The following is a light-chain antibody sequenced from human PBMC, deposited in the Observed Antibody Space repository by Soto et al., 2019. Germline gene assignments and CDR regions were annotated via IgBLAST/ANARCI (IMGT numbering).Light chain of an antibody. Sequence: DIVMTQSPDSLAVSLGERATINCKSSQSILYSSNNKNYLAWYQQKPGQPPRLLIYWASTREYGVPDRFSGSGSGTDFTLTTSSLQAEDVAFYYCQEYYSTPQFTFGGGTKVEIK. CDR1: QSILYSSNNKNY. CDR3: QEYYSTPQFT. V-gene: IGKV4-1*01. J-gene: IGKJ4*01. CDR2: WAS.